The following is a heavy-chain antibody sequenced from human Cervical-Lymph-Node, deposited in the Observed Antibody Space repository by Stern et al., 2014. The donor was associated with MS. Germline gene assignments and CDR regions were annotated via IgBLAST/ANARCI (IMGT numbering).Heavy chain of an antibody. D-gene: IGHD2-15*01. J-gene: IGHJ3*02. CDR1: GYSFISHA. CDR2: INGDNGNT. V-gene: IGHV1-3*01. Sequence: VQLVESGAEVKDPGASVKVSCKASGYSFISHAMHWVRQAPGQTFEWMGWINGDNGNTKYSQKLQGRVTITRDKTTSTAYMELSSLTSEDTAVYYCARAGYCSPSTCSDAFDIWGQGRGVTVSS. CDR3: ARAGYCSPSTCSDAFDI.